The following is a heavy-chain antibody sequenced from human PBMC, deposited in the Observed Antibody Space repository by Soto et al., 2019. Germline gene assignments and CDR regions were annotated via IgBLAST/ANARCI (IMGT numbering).Heavy chain of an antibody. CDR1: GYSFTSYW. J-gene: IGHJ6*02. CDR2: IYPGDSDT. V-gene: IGHV5-51*01. CDR3: ARQSYYDSSGYYAKTYYYYGMDV. Sequence: GESLKISCKGSGYSFTSYWIGWVRQMPGKGLEWMGIIYPGDSDTRYSPSFQGQVTISADKSISTAYLQWSSLKASDTAMYYCARQSYYDSSGYYAKTYYYYGMDVCGQGTTVTVSS. D-gene: IGHD3-22*01.